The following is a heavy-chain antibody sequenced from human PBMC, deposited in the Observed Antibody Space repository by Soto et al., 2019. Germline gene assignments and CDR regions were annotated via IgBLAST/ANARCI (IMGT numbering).Heavy chain of an antibody. V-gene: IGHV3-21*01. J-gene: IGHJ4*02. Sequence: GESLKISCAASGFTLSSYSMNWVRQAPGKGLEWVSSISSSSTYIYYADSVKGRFTISRDNAKNSVYLQMNSLRAEDTAVYYCAREDLWVSATNHFASWSPGTLVTVSA. CDR1: GFTLSSYS. CDR3: AREDLWVSATNHFAS. D-gene: IGHD2-15*01. CDR2: ISSSSTYI.